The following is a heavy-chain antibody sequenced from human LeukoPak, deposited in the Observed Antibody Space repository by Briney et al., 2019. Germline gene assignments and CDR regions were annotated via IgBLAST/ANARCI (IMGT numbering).Heavy chain of an antibody. CDR1: GGSISSYY. Sequence: SETLSLTCTVSGGSISSYYWSWIRQPPGKGLEWIGYSYYSGSTNHNPSLKSRVTISVDTSKNQFSLKLSSVTAADTAVYYCARVLAVAGRGFDCWGQGTLVTVSS. CDR3: ARVLAVAGRGFDC. D-gene: IGHD6-19*01. J-gene: IGHJ4*02. V-gene: IGHV4-59*01. CDR2: SYYSGST.